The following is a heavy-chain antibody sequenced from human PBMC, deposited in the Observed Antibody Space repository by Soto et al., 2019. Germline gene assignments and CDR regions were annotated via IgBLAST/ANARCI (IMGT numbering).Heavy chain of an antibody. Sequence: GGSLRLSCAASGFTFDDYAMHWVRQLPGKFLEWVSGISWNSGSAAYMDSVKGRFLISRDNAKKSLFLQMRSLRPEDTASYYCVKGLNYNFDNIGFHGWGQGTLVTVSS. J-gene: IGHJ4*02. CDR1: GFTFDDYA. CDR3: VKGLNYNFDNIGFHG. D-gene: IGHD3-22*01. CDR2: ISWNSGSA. V-gene: IGHV3-9*01.